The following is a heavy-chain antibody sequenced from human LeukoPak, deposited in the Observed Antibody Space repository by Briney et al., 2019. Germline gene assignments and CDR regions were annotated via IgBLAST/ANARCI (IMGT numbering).Heavy chain of an antibody. Sequence: KSGGSLRLSCAASGFTVSSNYMNWVRQAPGKGLEWVSVIYSGSSTYYADSVKGRFTISRDNSKNPLYLQMNSLRAEDTAVYYCAKVRFEKYYDFWSGYPNWFDPWGQGTLVTVSS. CDR2: IYSGSST. V-gene: IGHV3-53*01. CDR3: AKVRFEKYYDFWSGYPNWFDP. J-gene: IGHJ5*02. D-gene: IGHD3-3*01. CDR1: GFTVSSNY.